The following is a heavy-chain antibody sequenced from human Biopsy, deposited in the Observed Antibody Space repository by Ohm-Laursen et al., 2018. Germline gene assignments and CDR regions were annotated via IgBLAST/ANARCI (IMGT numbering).Heavy chain of an antibody. V-gene: IGHV1-69*05. CDR1: EDTFKRYA. CDR3: ARDLRAAVEGVALKQWGHLDL. J-gene: IGHJ3*01. D-gene: IGHD3-16*01. CDR2: VLSYFQRP. Sequence: SSVKVSCKASEDTFKRYAITWVRLVPGQGLEWMGGVLSYFQRPTYAPKFQDRVTLTTDRSTSTIYMELSGLRVDDTAVYFCARDLRAAVEGVALKQWGHLDLWGQGT.